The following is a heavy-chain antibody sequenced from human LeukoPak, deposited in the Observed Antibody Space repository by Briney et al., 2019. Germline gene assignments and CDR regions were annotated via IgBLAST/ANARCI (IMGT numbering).Heavy chain of an antibody. CDR1: GGSISSYY. J-gene: IGHJ6*03. CDR3: ARVASWFGELIGYYYYYMDV. D-gene: IGHD3-10*01. Sequence: NPSETLSLTCTVSGGSISSYYWSWIRQPPGKGLEWIGYIYYSGSTNYDPSLKSRVTISVDTSKNQFSLKLSSVTAADTAVYYCARVASWFGELIGYYYYYMDVWGKGTTVTISS. CDR2: IYYSGST. V-gene: IGHV4-59*01.